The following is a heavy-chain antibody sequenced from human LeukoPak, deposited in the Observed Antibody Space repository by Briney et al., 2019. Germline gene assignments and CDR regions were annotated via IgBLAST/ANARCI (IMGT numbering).Heavy chain of an antibody. V-gene: IGHV4-59*01. J-gene: IGHJ4*02. CDR1: GGSLSSYY. D-gene: IGHD3-3*01. CDR2: IYYSGST. Sequence: SETLSLTCTVSGGSLSSYYWSWIRQPPGKGLEWIGYIYYSGSTNYNPSLKSRVTISVDTSKTQFSLKLSSATAADTAVYYCAREAPRGYDFWSGYYTSYYFDYWGQGTLVTVSS. CDR3: AREAPRGYDFWSGYYTSYYFDY.